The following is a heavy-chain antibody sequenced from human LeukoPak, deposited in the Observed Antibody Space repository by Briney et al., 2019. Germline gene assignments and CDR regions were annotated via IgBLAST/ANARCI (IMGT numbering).Heavy chain of an antibody. V-gene: IGHV3-15*01. CDR2: IKSKTDGGTT. Sequence: GGSLRLSCAASGFTFSNAWMSWVRQAPGKGLEWVGRIKSKTDGGTTDYAAPVKGRFTISRDDSKNTLYLQMNGLKTEDTAVYYCTTHRDSSGFAKKRDAFDIWGQGTMVTVSS. CDR1: GFTFSNAW. CDR3: TTHRDSSGFAKKRDAFDI. D-gene: IGHD3-22*01. J-gene: IGHJ3*02.